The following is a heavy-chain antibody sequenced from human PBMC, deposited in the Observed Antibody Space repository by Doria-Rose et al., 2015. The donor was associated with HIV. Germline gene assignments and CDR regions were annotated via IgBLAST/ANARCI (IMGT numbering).Heavy chain of an antibody. D-gene: IGHD6-13*01. CDR3: ARIKSSRWYHKYYFDF. J-gene: IGHJ4*02. CDR2: IFSDDER. V-gene: IGHV2-26*01. CDR1: GVSLSSPGMG. Sequence: QVTLKESGPVLVKPTETLTLTCTVSGVSLSSPGMGVSWIRQPPGKAPEWLANIFSDDERSYKTSLKSRLTISRGTSKSQVVLTMTDMGPVDTATYYCARIKSSRWYHKYYFDFWGQGTLVIVSA.